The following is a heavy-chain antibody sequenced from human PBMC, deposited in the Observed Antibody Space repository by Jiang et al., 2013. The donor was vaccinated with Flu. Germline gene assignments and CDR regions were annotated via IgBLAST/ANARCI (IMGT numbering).Heavy chain of an antibody. D-gene: IGHD3-22*01. CDR1: GFTFSSYA. CDR2: ISSNGGST. CDR3: VKDYLSGSGYYIKRGSFSAFDI. J-gene: IGHJ3*02. V-gene: IGHV3-64D*06. Sequence: PGGSLRLSCSASGFTFSSYAMHWVRQAPGKGLEYVSAISSNGGSTYYADSVKGRFTISRDNSKNTLYLQMSSLRAEDTAVYYCVKDYLSGSGYYIKRGSFSAFDIWGQGTMVTVSS.